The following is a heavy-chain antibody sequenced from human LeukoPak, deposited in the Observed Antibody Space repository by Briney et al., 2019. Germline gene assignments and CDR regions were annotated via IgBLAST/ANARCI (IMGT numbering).Heavy chain of an antibody. D-gene: IGHD1-26*01. Sequence: SETLSLTCTVSGDSLSSYYLSWIRQPPGKGLEWIGYIHYSGSTNYNPSLKSRVTISVDTSKNQFSLKLNSVTAADTAMYYCAKSGGYGLIDYWGQGTLVTVSS. V-gene: IGHV4-59*08. CDR3: AKSGGYGLIDY. CDR1: GDSLSSYY. CDR2: IHYSGST. J-gene: IGHJ4*02.